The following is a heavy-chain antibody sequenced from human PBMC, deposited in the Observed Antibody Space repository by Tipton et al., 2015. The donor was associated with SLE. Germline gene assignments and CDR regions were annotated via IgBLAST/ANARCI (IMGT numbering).Heavy chain of an antibody. D-gene: IGHD6-13*01. CDR3: ARARGSSSSSFDY. J-gene: IGHJ4*02. CDR1: GFTFSDYY. CDR2: ISSSSSYI. V-gene: IGHV3-11*06. Sequence: SLRLSCAASGFTFSDYYMSWIRQAPGKGLEWVSSISSSSSYIYYADSVKGRFTISRDNAKNSLYLQMNSLRAEDTAVYYCARARGSSSSSFDYWGQGTLVTVSS.